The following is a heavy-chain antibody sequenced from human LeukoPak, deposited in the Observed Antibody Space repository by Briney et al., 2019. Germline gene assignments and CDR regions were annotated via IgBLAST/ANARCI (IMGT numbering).Heavy chain of an antibody. CDR2: ISGSGGST. CDR1: GFTFSSYA. J-gene: IGHJ5*02. CDR3: AKESPRYYDFWSGYENWFDP. D-gene: IGHD3-3*01. Sequence: PGGSLRLSCAASGFTFSSYAMSWVRQTPGKGLEWVSAISGSGGSTYYADSVKGRFTISRDNSKNTLYLQMNSLRAEDTAVYYCAKESPRYYDFWSGYENWFDPWGQGTLVTVSS. V-gene: IGHV3-23*01.